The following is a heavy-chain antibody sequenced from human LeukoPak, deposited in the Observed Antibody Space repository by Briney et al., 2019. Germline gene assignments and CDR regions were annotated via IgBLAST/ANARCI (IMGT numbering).Heavy chain of an antibody. CDR2: IHYSGST. CDR3: ARHVEYCGGGSCYTLQIDY. Sequence: SETLSLTCTVSGGSISSNYWSWIRQPPRKGLEWIGDIHYSGSTNYNPSLKSRATISVDTSKNQFSLRLSSVTAADTAVYYCARHVEYCGGGSCYTLQIDYWGQGTLVTVSS. D-gene: IGHD2-15*01. V-gene: IGHV4-59*08. J-gene: IGHJ4*02. CDR1: GGSISSNY.